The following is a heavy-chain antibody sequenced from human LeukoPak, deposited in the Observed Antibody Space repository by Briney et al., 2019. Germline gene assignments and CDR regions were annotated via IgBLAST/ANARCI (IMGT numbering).Heavy chain of an antibody. D-gene: IGHD5-24*01. V-gene: IGHV4-59*01. CDR2: IYYSGST. J-gene: IGHJ4*02. CDR3: ASGMATITPFDY. Sequence: SETMSLTCTVSGGSISSYYWSWIRQPPGKGLEWIVYIYYSGSTNYNTSLKSRVTMSVDTSKNQFSLKLSSVTAADTAVYYCASGMATITPFDYWGQGTLVTVSS. CDR1: GGSISSYY.